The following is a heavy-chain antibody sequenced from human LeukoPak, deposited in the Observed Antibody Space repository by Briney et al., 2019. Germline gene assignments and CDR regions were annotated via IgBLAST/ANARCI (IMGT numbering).Heavy chain of an antibody. J-gene: IGHJ4*01. CDR2: IYYTGNT. D-gene: IGHD3-22*01. CDR3: ARQNYFDSVGFPPFEN. CDR1: DGSVSNFHYY. Sequence: SETLSLTCTISDGSVSNFHYYWGWIRQPPGKGLEWIGSIYYTGNTYYNPSLKSRVTISVDTSRNQFSLNLTSVTPTDTSVYFCARQNYFDSVGFPPFENWGQGTLVTVSA. V-gene: IGHV4-39*01.